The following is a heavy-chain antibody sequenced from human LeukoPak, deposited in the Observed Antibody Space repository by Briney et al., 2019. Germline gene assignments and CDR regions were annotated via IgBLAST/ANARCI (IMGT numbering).Heavy chain of an antibody. Sequence: PSETLSLTCTVSGGSITSYYWSWIRQPPGKGLEYIGNIYYSGSTNYNPSLKSRVTISVDTSENQFSLKLSSVTAADTAVYYCARWDDKRPLWGQGTLVTVSS. CDR1: GGSITSYY. CDR3: ARWDDKRPL. CDR2: IYYSGST. V-gene: IGHV4-59*01. D-gene: IGHD3-9*01. J-gene: IGHJ4*02.